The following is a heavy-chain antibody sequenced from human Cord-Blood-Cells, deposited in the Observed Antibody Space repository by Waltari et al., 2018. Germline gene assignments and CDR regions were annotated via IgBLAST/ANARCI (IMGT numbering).Heavy chain of an antibody. D-gene: IGHD6-6*01. CDR3: ARGSIAARPHYYYGMDV. V-gene: IGHV1-3*01. Sequence: QVQLVQSGAEVKKPGASVKVSCKASGYTFTSYAMHWVRQAPGQRLEWLGWINSGNGNTKYAQKFQGRVTITRDTSVSTAYMELSSLRSEDTAVYYCARGSIAARPHYYYGMDVWGQGTTVTVSS. CDR1: GYTFTSYA. CDR2: INSGNGNT. J-gene: IGHJ6*02.